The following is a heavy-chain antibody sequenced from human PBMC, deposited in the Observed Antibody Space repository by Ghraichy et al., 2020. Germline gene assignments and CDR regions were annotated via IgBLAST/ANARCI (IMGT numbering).Heavy chain of an antibody. D-gene: IGHD2-2*02. J-gene: IGHJ6*02. CDR1: GFTFSSYS. CDR2: ISSSSSYI. V-gene: IGHV3-21*01. CDR3: ARVYCSSTSCYTGSGDYYYGMDV. Sequence: GGSLRLSCAASGFTFSSYSMNWVRQAPGKGLEWVSSISSSSSYIYYADSVKGRFTISRDNAKNSLYLQMNSLRAEDTAVYYCARVYCSSTSCYTGSGDYYYGMDVWGQGTTVTVSS.